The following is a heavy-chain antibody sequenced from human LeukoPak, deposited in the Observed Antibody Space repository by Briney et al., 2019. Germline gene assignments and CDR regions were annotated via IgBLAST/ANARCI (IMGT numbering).Heavy chain of an antibody. D-gene: IGHD1-20*01. CDR3: ARDPPPVDNWIPPGWFDP. CDR2: IIPIFGTA. Sequence: SVKVSCKASGGTFSSYAISWVRQAPGQGLEWMGRIIPIFGTANYAQKFQGRVTITTDESTSTAYMELSSLRSEDTAVYYCARDPPPVDNWIPPGWFDPWGQGTLVTVSS. V-gene: IGHV1-69*05. J-gene: IGHJ5*02. CDR1: GGTFSSYA.